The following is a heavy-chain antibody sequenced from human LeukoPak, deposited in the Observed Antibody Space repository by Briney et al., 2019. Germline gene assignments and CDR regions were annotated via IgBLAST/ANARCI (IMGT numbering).Heavy chain of an antibody. J-gene: IGHJ4*02. CDR3: AKSYGSNGYFQLPIGF. V-gene: IGHV3-53*01. CDR1: GFTVSSNY. D-gene: IGHD3-22*01. Sequence: GGSLRLSCAASGFTVSSNYMSWVRQAPGKGLEWVSVIYSGGSTYDADSVKGRFTISRDNSQNTLFLQMNILRVEDTAVYFCAKSYGSNGYFQLPIGFWGQGILVTVSS. CDR2: IYSGGST.